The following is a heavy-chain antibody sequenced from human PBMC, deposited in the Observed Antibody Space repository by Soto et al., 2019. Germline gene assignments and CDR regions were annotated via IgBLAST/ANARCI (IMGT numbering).Heavy chain of an antibody. D-gene: IGHD1-26*01. CDR1: GASMRNNYY. Sequence: QLQESGPGLVKPSETLSLTCSVSGASMRNNYYWSWVRQTPGKGLEWIANIYHSGSTNYNPSLKSRVTISLDMAKNQVFLHLSSVTAADTALYFCVPEVGGVYWYFDLWGRGTLVTVSS. CDR3: VPEVGGVYWYFDL. J-gene: IGHJ2*01. V-gene: IGHV4-4*02. CDR2: IYHSGST.